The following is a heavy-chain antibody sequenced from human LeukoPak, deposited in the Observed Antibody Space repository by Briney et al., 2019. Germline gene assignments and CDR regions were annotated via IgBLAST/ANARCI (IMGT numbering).Heavy chain of an antibody. Sequence: ASVKVSCKASRYTFTSYYMHWVRQAPGQGLEWMGIINPSGGSTSYAQKFQGRVTMTRDTSTSTVYMELSSLRSEDTAVYYCARDRPISSSLYGMDVWGQGTTVTVSS. CDR3: ARDRPISSSLYGMDV. D-gene: IGHD2-2*01. CDR2: INPSGGST. V-gene: IGHV1-46*01. CDR1: RYTFTSYY. J-gene: IGHJ6*02.